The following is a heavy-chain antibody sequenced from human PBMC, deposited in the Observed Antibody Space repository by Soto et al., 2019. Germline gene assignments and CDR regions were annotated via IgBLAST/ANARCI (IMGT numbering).Heavy chain of an antibody. J-gene: IGHJ6*02. V-gene: IGHV4-30-4*01. Sequence: SETLSLTCTVSGDSISSVDHYWSWIRQPPGKGLEWIGYIYHSGSTYYNPSLRSRVTISIDTTKNQFSLRLSSVTVADTAVYYCDRDDYSNFAYYGMDVWGQGTTVTVSS. CDR3: DRDDYSNFAYYGMDV. D-gene: IGHD4-4*01. CDR2: IYHSGST. CDR1: GDSISSVDHY.